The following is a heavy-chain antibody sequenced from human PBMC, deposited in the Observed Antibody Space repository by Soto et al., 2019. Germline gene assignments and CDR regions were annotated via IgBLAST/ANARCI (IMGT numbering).Heavy chain of an antibody. CDR3: ASGGDYDAFDI. D-gene: IGHD4-17*01. CDR1: GGTFSSYT. CDR2: IIPILGIA. V-gene: IGHV1-69*02. Sequence: QVQLVQSGAEVKKPGSSVKVSCKASGGTFSSYTISWVRQAPGQGLEWMGRIIPILGIANYAQKFQGRVTITADKSTSTAYMELSSLRSEDTAVYYCASGGDYDAFDIWGQGTMVTGSS. J-gene: IGHJ3*02.